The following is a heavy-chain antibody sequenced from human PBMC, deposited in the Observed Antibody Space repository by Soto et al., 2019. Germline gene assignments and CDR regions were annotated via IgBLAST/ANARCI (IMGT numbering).Heavy chain of an antibody. J-gene: IGHJ4*02. D-gene: IGHD6-19*01. CDR3: ARALGSGWDSPKTLDY. CDR1: GFTFSSYA. Sequence: HPGGSLRLSCAASGFTFSSYAMHWVRQAPGKGLEWVAVVSYDGSNKYYADSVKGRFTISRDNSKNTLYLQMNSLRAEDTAVYYCARALGSGWDSPKTLDYWGQGTLVTVSS. V-gene: IGHV3-30-3*01. CDR2: VSYDGSNK.